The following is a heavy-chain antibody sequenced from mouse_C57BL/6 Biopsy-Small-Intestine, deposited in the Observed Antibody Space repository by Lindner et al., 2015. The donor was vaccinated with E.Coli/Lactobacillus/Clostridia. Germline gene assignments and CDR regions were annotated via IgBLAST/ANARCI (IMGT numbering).Heavy chain of an antibody. CDR2: ISPFTSDT. J-gene: IGHJ4*01. D-gene: IGHD1-1*02. CDR3: ARGRSYGPPDF. CDR1: GYTFTNFD. Sequence: SVKVSCKTSGYTFTNFDINWVRQAPGQGLEWMGSISPFTSDTKYAQNFQGRATVTTDTSTDTAYMELRSLKSDDTAVYYCARGRSYGPPDFWGQGTLVTVSS. V-gene: IGHV1-14*01.